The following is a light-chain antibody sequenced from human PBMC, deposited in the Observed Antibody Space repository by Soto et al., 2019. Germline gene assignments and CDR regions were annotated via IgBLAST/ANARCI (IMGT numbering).Light chain of an antibody. J-gene: IGKJ3*01. Sequence: EIVLTQSPGTLSLSPGKRATLSCRASQSIASSYLAWYQQRPGQAPRLLVSGTSSRATGIPDRFSGSGSGTDFTLTITRLEPEDSAVYYCQHYGTSPFTFGPGTKVHIK. CDR3: QHYGTSPFT. CDR1: QSIASSY. CDR2: GTS. V-gene: IGKV3-20*01.